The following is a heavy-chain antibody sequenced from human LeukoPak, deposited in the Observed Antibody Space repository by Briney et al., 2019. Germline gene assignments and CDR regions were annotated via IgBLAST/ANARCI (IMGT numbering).Heavy chain of an antibody. V-gene: IGHV3-21*04. J-gene: IGHJ4*02. CDR3: APEVCSSTSCYAGMGLPGY. D-gene: IGHD2-2*01. Sequence: GGSLRLSCAASGFTFSSYSMNWVRQAPGKGLEWVSSISSSSSYIYYADSVKGRFTISRDNAKNSLYLQMNSLRAEDTAVYYCAPEVCSSTSCYAGMGLPGYWGQGTLVTVSS. CDR2: ISSSSSYI. CDR1: GFTFSSYS.